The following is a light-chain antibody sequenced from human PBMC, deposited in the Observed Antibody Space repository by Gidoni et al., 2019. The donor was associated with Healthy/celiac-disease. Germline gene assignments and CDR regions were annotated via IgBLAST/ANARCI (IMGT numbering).Light chain of an antibody. J-gene: IGLJ2*01. CDR2: DSH. Sequence: QSVLTQPPSLSAAPGQRVTIPCPGGTSNIGSNFVSWYQQVPGTAPKLLIYDSHRRPSGIPDRLSGSSSGTSATLDITGLQPGDEADYYCATWDDNLRAVVFGGGTRLTVL. CDR3: ATWDDNLRAVV. CDR1: TSNIGSNF. V-gene: IGLV1-51*01.